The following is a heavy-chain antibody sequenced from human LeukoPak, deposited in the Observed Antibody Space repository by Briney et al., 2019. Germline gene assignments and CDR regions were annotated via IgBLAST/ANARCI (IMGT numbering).Heavy chain of an antibody. Sequence: SGTLSLTCAVSGASISDGGWWTWVRQPPGQGLQWIGEIYHTGDTYSDPSLKSRVTISVDTSKNQFSLKLSSVTAADTAVYYCASSKLGRLAYYFDYWGQGTLVTVSS. CDR2: IYHTGDT. CDR3: ASSKLGRLAYYFDY. J-gene: IGHJ4*02. V-gene: IGHV4-4*02. D-gene: IGHD3-9*01. CDR1: GASISDGGW.